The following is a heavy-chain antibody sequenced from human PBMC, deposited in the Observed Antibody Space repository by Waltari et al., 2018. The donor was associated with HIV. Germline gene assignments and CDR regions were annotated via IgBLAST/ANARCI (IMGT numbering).Heavy chain of an antibody. D-gene: IGHD5-18*01. CDR1: GGSISSGGYY. CDR3: ARVVTAILFLDY. CDR2: SYYSGST. J-gene: IGHJ4*02. V-gene: IGHV4-31*03. Sequence: QVQLQESGPGLVKPSQTLSLTCTVSGGSISSGGYYWSWIRQHPGKGLEWIGYSYYSGSTDYNPSLKSRCTISVDTSKNQFSLKLSSVTAADTAVYYCARVVTAILFLDYWGQGTLVTVSS.